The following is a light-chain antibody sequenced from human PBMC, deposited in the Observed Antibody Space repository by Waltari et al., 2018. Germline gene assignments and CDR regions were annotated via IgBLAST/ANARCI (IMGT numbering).Light chain of an antibody. CDR3: SSYAGSYYFIS. J-gene: IGLJ2*01. CDR1: GSDIGTYKY. V-gene: IGLV2-8*01. CDR2: EVS. Sequence: QSALTQPPSASGSPGQSVTISCTGTGSDIGTYKYVYWYQQHPGKAPKLILYEVSRRPSGVPDRFSGSRFGDTASLTVSGLQADDEAEYYCSSYAGSYYFISFGGGTKLTVL.